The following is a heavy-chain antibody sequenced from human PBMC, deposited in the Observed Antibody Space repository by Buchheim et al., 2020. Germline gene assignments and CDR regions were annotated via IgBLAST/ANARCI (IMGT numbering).Heavy chain of an antibody. CDR3: ARNGYSSGWPIGWPREDYYYYGMDV. CDR1: GFTFSSYE. CDR2: ISSSGSTI. D-gene: IGHD6-19*01. V-gene: IGHV3-48*03. Sequence: EVQLVESGGGLVQPGGSLRLSCAASGFTFSSYEMNWVRQAPGKGLEWVSYISSSGSTIYYADSVKGRFTISRDNAKNSLYLQMNSLRAEDTAVYYCARNGYSSGWPIGWPREDYYYYGMDVWGQGTT. J-gene: IGHJ6*02.